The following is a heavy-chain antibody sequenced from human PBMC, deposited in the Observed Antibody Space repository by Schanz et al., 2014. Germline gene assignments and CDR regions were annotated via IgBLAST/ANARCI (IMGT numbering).Heavy chain of an antibody. CDR2: IGYLGDT. J-gene: IGHJ4*02. D-gene: IGHD3-9*01. V-gene: IGHV3-13*01. Sequence: EVQLLESGGGLVRPGGSLRLSCAASGFTLSNSDMHWVRQGTGKGLEWVSTIGYLGDTYYPDSVKGRFTVSRDNSKNTLYLHMNTLRSDDTAVYYCANQIHYDILTVTRHWGQGTLVTVSS. CDR3: ANQIHYDILTVTRH. CDR1: GFTLSNSD.